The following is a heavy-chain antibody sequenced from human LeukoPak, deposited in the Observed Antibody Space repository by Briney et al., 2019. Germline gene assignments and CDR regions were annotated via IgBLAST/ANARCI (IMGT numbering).Heavy chain of an antibody. D-gene: IGHD3-22*01. J-gene: IGHJ4*02. Sequence: GASVKVSCKASGYTFTGYYMHWVRQAPGQGLEWMGWINPNNGGTNYAQKFQDRVTMTRDTSISTAYMELSRLRSDDTAVYYCANSDSSGYYVYWGQGTLVTVSS. CDR3: ANSDSSGYYVY. CDR2: INPNNGGT. V-gene: IGHV1-2*02. CDR1: GYTFTGYY.